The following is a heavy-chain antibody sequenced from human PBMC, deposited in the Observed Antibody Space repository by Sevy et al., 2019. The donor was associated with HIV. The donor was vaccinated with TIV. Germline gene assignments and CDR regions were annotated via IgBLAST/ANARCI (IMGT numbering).Heavy chain of an antibody. V-gene: IGHV3-49*04. CDR1: GYTFADFA. CDR2: IRSMDKNGTT. Sequence: GGSLRLSCTTSGYTFADFALSWVRQAPGKGLEWVGFIRSMDKNGTTAYAALVRGRFTISRDNSRSVAYLHMTSLEPEDTVIYFCTRSTTSVYWGRGTLVTVSS. D-gene: IGHD1-1*01. CDR3: TRSTTSVY. J-gene: IGHJ4*02.